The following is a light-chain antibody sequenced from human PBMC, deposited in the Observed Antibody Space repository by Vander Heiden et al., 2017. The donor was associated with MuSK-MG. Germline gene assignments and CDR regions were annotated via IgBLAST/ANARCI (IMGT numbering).Light chain of an antibody. J-gene: IGLJ3*02. CDR3: QSYDSSLSGGV. CDR2: QTN. Sequence: QSVLTQPTSVSGAPGQRVTISCTGSSSNIGAGYAVHWYQQIPGTAPKLLIYQTNNRPSGVPDRFSGSRSGTSASLAITGLRAEDEADYYCQSYDSSLSGGVFGEGTKLTVL. CDR1: SSNIGAGYA. V-gene: IGLV1-40*01.